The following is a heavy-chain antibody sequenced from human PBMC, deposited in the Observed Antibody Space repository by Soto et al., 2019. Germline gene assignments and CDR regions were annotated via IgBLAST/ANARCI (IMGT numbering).Heavy chain of an antibody. Sequence: PGESLKISCKGSGYSFTSYWISWVRQMPGKGLEWMGRIDPSDSYTNYSPSFQGHITISADKSISTAYLQWSSLKASDTAMYYCARRIGDSSGSHDAFDIWGQGTMVT. D-gene: IGHD3-22*01. V-gene: IGHV5-10-1*01. CDR1: GYSFTSYW. J-gene: IGHJ3*02. CDR2: IDPSDSYT. CDR3: ARRIGDSSGSHDAFDI.